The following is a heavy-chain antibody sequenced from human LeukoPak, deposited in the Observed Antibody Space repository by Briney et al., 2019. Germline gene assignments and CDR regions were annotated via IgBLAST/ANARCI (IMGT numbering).Heavy chain of an antibody. V-gene: IGHV4-39*07. D-gene: IGHD2-8*02. J-gene: IGHJ5*02. CDR3: ASLVLVEDRGFDP. CDR2: IYYSGST. Sequence: PSETLSLTCTVSGGSISSTSYYWGWIRQPPGKGLEWIGSIYYSGSTNYNPSLKSRVTISMDKSTSQFSLNLNSVTAADTAVYYCASLVLVEDRGFDPWGQGTLVTVSS. CDR1: GGSISSTSYY.